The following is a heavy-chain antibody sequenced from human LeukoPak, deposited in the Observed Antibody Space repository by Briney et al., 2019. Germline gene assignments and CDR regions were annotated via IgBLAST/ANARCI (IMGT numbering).Heavy chain of an antibody. CDR3: ARGFRLSAIEDWLDP. CDR1: GYTFTAYY. D-gene: IGHD2-2*02. V-gene: IGHV1-2*02. Sequence: ASVKVSCKASGYTFTAYYMHWVRQAPGQGLEWMGWITPNSGGTKYAQRFQGRVTMTRDTSISTAYMELSGLRSDDTAVYYCARGFRLSAIEDWLDPWGQGTLVTVSS. CDR2: ITPNSGGT. J-gene: IGHJ5*02.